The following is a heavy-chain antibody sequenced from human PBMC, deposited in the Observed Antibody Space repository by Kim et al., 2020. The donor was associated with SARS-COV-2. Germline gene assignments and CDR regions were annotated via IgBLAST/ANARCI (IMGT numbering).Heavy chain of an antibody. CDR2: IKQDGREK. CDR3: AILYSN. Sequence: GGSLRLSCAGSGFIFSTYWMTWVRQAPGKGLEWVASIKQDGREKNYVDSVKGRFTISRDNAKNSVYLQINSLRVEDTAVYYCAILYSNWGQGTRVTVSS. V-gene: IGHV3-7*01. J-gene: IGHJ4*02. D-gene: IGHD3-3*01. CDR1: GFIFSTYW.